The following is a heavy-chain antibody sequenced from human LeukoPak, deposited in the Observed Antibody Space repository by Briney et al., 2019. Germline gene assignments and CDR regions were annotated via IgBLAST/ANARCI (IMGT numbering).Heavy chain of an antibody. CDR1: GGSISNSY. D-gene: IGHD5-12*01. CDR3: ARGFDSKSTYFHY. CDR2: IYYSGTT. V-gene: IGHV4-59*01. J-gene: IGHJ4*02. Sequence: SETLTLSCTVSGGSISNSYWNWIGQPPGKGLEWIGYIYYSGTTNYNPSLRSRVTISVDTSKNQFSLRLTSVTAADTAVYYCARGFDSKSTYFHYWGQGTLATVSS.